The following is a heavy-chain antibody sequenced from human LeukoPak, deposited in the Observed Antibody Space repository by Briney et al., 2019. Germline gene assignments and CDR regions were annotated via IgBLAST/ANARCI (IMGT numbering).Heavy chain of an antibody. CDR2: IYSGGST. CDR1: GFTVSSNY. J-gene: IGHJ6*02. V-gene: IGHV3-53*01. Sequence: GGSQRLSCAASGFTVSSNYMSWVRQAPGKGLEWVSVIYSGGSTYYADSVKGRFTISRDNSKNTLYLQMNSLRAEDTAVYYCARAPGDYDSSGYYYSRYYYYGMDVWGQGTTVTVSS. CDR3: ARAPGDYDSSGYYYSRYYYYGMDV. D-gene: IGHD3-22*01.